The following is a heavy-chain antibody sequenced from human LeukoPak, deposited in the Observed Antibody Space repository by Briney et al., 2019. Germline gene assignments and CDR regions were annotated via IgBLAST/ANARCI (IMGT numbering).Heavy chain of an antibody. CDR2: INHSGST. V-gene: IGHV4-34*01. D-gene: IGHD6-13*01. J-gene: IGHJ6*03. CDR3: ARVRKQQLVRYYMDV. Sequence: PSETLSLTCAVYGGSFSGYYWSWIRLPPGKGLEWIGEINHSGSTNYNPSLKSRVTISVDTSKNQFSLKLSSVTAADTAVYCCARVRKQQLVRYYMDVWGKGTTVTVSS. CDR1: GGSFSGYY.